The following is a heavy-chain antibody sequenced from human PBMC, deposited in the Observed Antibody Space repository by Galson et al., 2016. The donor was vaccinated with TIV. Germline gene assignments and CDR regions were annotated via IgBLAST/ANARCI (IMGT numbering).Heavy chain of an antibody. D-gene: IGHD3/OR15-3a*01. V-gene: IGHV3-48*03. Sequence: SLRLSCAASGFTFSNYEMNWVRQAPGKGLEWISYITSGWGPTYYAESVKGRLSISRDNTKNSLYLQMNSLRPEDTAVYYCVREAVMSFGVDVFDVWGQGTVVTVSS. CDR2: ITSGWGPT. J-gene: IGHJ3*01. CDR3: VREAVMSFGVDVFDV. CDR1: GFTFSNYE.